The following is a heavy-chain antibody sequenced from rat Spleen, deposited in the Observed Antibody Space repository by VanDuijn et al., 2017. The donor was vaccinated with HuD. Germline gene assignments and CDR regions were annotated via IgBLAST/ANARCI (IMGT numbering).Heavy chain of an antibody. J-gene: IGHJ2*01. V-gene: IGHV5-29*01. D-gene: IGHD1-1*01. CDR2: ISYGDTSGHSST. CDR1: GFTFSDYG. Sequence: EVHLVESGGDLVQPGGSLKLSCAASGFTFSDYGMAWVRQAPTKGLEWVATISYGDTSGHSSTYYRDSVKGRFTISRDNAKSTLSLQMDSLRSEDTATYYCARHPDYSNYFDYWGQGVMVTVSS. CDR3: ARHPDYSNYFDY.